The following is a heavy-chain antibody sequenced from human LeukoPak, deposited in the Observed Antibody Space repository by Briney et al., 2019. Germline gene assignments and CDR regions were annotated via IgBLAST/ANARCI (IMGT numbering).Heavy chain of an antibody. V-gene: IGHV4-30-4*07. CDR1: GGSISSGGYS. CDR2: IYYSGST. J-gene: IGHJ4*02. D-gene: IGHD3-22*01. CDR3: ARAFRGSYYYDSSGYYAIDY. Sequence: SETLSLTCAVSGGSISSGGYSWSWIRQPPGKGLEWIGYIYYSGSTYYNPSLKSRVTISVDTSKNQFSLKLSSVTAADTAVYYCARAFRGSYYYDSSGYYAIDYWGQGTLVTVSS.